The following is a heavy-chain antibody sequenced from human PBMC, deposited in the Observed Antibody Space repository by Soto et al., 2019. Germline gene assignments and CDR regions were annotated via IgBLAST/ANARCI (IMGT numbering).Heavy chain of an antibody. CDR1: GFSLSTSGVG. J-gene: IGHJ4*02. CDR2: IYWNDDK. D-gene: IGHD3-22*01. V-gene: IGHV2-5*01. Sequence: SGPTLVNPTQTLTLTCTFSGFSLSTSGVGVGWIRQPPGKALEWLALIYWNDDKRYSPSLKSRLTITKDTSKNQVVLTMTNMDPVDTATYYCARAITMIVVDYFDYWGRGTLVTVSS. CDR3: ARAITMIVVDYFDY.